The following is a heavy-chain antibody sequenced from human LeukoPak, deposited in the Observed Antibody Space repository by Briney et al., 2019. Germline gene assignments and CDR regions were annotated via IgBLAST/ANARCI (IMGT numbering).Heavy chain of an antibody. Sequence: GGSLRLSCAASGFTVRTFGMHWVRQAPRKGLQWVAVISDDGSVKHYADSVKGRFTISSDNSRNTVSLQMNSLRTEDTAVYYCARDSWMAPQNLFDYWGQGTLVTVSS. CDR1: GFTVRTFG. CDR3: ARDSWMAPQNLFDY. J-gene: IGHJ4*02. CDR2: ISDDGSVK. D-gene: IGHD5-24*01. V-gene: IGHV3-30*03.